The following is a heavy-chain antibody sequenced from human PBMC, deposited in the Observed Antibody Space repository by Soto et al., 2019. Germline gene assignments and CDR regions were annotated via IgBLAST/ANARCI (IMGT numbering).Heavy chain of an antibody. J-gene: IGHJ4*02. CDR2: IIPIFGTA. CDR3: ARLTWIQLWRPTYFDY. D-gene: IGHD5-18*01. Sequence: SVKVSCKASGGTFSSYAISWVRQAPGQGLEWMGGIIPIFGTANYAQKFQGRVTITADESTSTAYMELSSLRSEDTAVYYCARLTWIQLWRPTYFDYWGQGTLVTVSS. V-gene: IGHV1-69*13. CDR1: GGTFSSYA.